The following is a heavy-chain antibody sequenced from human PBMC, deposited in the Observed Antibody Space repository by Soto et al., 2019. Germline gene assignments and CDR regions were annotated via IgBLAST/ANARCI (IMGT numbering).Heavy chain of an antibody. J-gene: IGHJ5*02. CDR2: IYYSGST. D-gene: IGHD3-3*01. V-gene: IGHV4-31*03. Sequence: QVQLRESGPGLVKPSQTLSLICTVSGGSISSGDYYWSWIRQHPGKGLEWIGYIYYSGSTYYNPSLKSRVTISVDTSKNQFSLKLSSVTAADTAVYYCARWWSGSRQGFDPWGQGTLVTVSS. CDR1: GGSISSGDYY. CDR3: ARWWSGSRQGFDP.